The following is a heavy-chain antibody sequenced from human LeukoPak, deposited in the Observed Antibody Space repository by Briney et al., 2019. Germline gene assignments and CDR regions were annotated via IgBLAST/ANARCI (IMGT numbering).Heavy chain of an antibody. CDR3: ATQDYYDSSGYSPFDY. J-gene: IGHJ4*02. CDR2: IYYSGST. Sequence: SETLSLTCTVSAGSISSSSYYWGWIRQPPGTGLEWIGSIYYSGSTYYNPSLKSRITISVDTSKNQFSLKLSSVTAADTAVYYCATQDYYDSSGYSPFDYWGQGTLVTVSS. V-gene: IGHV4-39*01. CDR1: AGSISSSSYY. D-gene: IGHD3-22*01.